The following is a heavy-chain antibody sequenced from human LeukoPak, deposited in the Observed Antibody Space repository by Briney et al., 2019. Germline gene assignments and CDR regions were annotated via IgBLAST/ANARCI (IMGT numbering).Heavy chain of an antibody. D-gene: IGHD3-10*01. Sequence: SETLSLTCTVSGGSISSYYWSWIRQPPGKGLEWIGYIYYSGSTNYNPSLKSRVTISVDTSKNQFSLKLSSVTAADTAVYYCAREGARVGGNYYYGMDVWGQGTTVTVSS. V-gene: IGHV4-59*01. J-gene: IGHJ6*02. CDR3: AREGARVGGNYYYGMDV. CDR1: GGSISSYY. CDR2: IYYSGST.